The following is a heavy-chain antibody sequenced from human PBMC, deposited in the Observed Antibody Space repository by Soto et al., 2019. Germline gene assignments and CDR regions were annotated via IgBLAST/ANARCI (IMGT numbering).Heavy chain of an antibody. J-gene: IGHJ4*02. CDR2: ISSSSSYT. CDR1: GFTFSDYY. D-gene: IGHD5-12*01. CDR3: ARDQHRDSGCDYVDY. V-gene: IGHV3-11*05. Sequence: GGSLRLSCAASGFTFSDYYMSWIRQAPGKGLEWVSYISSSSSYTNYADSVKGRFTISRDNAKNSLYLQMNSLRAEDTAVYYCARDQHRDSGCDYVDYWGRGTLVTVSS.